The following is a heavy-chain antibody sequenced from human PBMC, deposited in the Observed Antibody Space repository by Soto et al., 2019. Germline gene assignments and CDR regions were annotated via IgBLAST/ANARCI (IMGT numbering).Heavy chain of an antibody. CDR3: AADYGRYFDCQGGLYYYMDV. J-gene: IGHJ6*03. V-gene: IGHV1-58*02. CDR2: IVVGSGNT. Sequence: QMRLVQSGPEVKKPGTSVKVCCKASGFTFTSSAMQWVRQARGQRLEWIGWIVVGSGNTNYAQKFQDRVTITRDMSTSTAYMELSSLRSVDTAVYYCAADYGRYFDCQGGLYYYMDVWGKGTTVTVSS. D-gene: IGHD3-9*01. CDR1: GFTFTSSA.